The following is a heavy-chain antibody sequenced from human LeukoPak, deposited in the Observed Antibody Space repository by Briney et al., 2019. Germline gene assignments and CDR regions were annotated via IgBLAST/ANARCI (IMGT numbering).Heavy chain of an antibody. D-gene: IGHD2-15*01. CDR1: GGSFSGYY. CDR2: INHSGST. CDR3: ARGSGVSCSGGSCNQLAY. J-gene: IGHJ4*02. Sequence: PSETLSLTCAVYGGSFSGYYWSWIRQPPGKGLEWIGEINHSGSTNYNPSLKSRVTISVDTSKNQFSLKLSSVTAADTVVYYCARGSGVSCSGGSCNQLAYWGQGTLVTVSS. V-gene: IGHV4-34*01.